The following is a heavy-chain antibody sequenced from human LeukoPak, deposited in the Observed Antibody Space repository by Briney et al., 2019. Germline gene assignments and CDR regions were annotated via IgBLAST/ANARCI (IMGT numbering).Heavy chain of an antibody. J-gene: IGHJ4*02. V-gene: IGHV4-59*08. CDR3: ARRYCSGGHCYYFDS. CDR1: GGSISSYY. D-gene: IGHD2-15*01. CDR2: IYYSGST. Sequence: PSETLSLTCTVSGGSISSYYWSWIRQPPGKGLEWIGYIYYSGSTNYNPSLKSRVTVSLDTSKNQFSLTVTSVTAADTAVYYCARRYCSGGHCYYFDSWGQGTLVTVSS.